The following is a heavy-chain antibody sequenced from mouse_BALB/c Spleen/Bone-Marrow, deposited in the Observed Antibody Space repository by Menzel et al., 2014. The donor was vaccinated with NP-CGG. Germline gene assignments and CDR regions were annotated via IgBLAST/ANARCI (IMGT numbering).Heavy chain of an antibody. J-gene: IGHJ4*01. D-gene: IGHD2-4*01. CDR1: GYTFTDYK. CDR3: AGKAYSDYDYALDF. Sequence: VQLQQSGPELVKPGASVKISCKASGYTFTDYKMHWVKLRHGKSLEWIGYIYPYNGVTGYNQKFKSKATLTVDNSSSTAYMELRSLTSEDSAVYYCAGKAYSDYDYALDFWGQGTSVTGSA. CDR2: IYPYNGVT. V-gene: IGHV1S29*02.